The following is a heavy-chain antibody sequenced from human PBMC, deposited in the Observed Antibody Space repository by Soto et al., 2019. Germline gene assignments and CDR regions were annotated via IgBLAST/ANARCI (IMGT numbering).Heavy chain of an antibody. D-gene: IGHD3-16*01. J-gene: IGHJ6*03. CDR1: GFTFDDYA. CDR3: AKGGVGAHYYYYYMDV. V-gene: IGHV3-9*01. Sequence: DVQLVESGGGLVQPGRSLRLSCAASGFTFDDYAMHWVRQAPGKGLEWVSGISWNSGSIGYADSVKGRFTISRDNAKNSLYLQMNSLRAEDTALYYCAKGGVGAHYYYYYMDVWGKGTTVTVSS. CDR2: ISWNSGSI.